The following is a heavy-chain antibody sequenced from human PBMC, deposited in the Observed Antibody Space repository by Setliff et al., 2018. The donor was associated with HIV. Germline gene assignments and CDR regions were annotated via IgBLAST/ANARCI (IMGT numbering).Heavy chain of an antibody. CDR1: GASISNSPHF. CDR2: VYYSGTT. V-gene: IGHV4-39*01. D-gene: IGHD2-2*01. CDR3: ARHNPASVPASSPDY. J-gene: IGHJ4*02. Sequence: SETLSLTCTVSGASISNSPHFWGWVRQPPGKGLEWIGNVYYSGTTYYNSALKSRVTISVDLSSNQFSLRLSSVTAADTAFYYCARHNPASVPASSPDYWGQGTLVTVSS.